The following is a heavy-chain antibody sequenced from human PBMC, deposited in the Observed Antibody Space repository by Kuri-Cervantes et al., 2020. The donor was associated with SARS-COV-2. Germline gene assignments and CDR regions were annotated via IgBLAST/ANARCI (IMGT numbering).Heavy chain of an antibody. V-gene: IGHV1-2*06. CDR1: GYTFTGYY. J-gene: IGHJ3*02. D-gene: IGHD4-23*01. CDR3: ARDPGGLDAFDI. Sequence: ASVKVFCKASGYTFTGYYMHWVRQAPGQGLEWMGRINPNSGGTNYAQKFQGRVTMTRDTSISTAYMELSRLRSDDTAVYYCARDPGGLDAFDIWGQGTMVTVSS. CDR2: INPNSGGT.